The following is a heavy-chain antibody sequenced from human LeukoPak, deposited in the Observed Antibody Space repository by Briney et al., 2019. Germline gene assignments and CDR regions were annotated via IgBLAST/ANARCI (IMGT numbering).Heavy chain of an antibody. Sequence: KPSETLSLTCTVSGGSISSYYWSWLRQPAGKGLEWIGRIYTSGSTNYNPSLKSRVTMSVDTSKNQFSLKLSSVTAADTAVYYCARDGPWGYSNYGWFDPWGQGTLVTVSS. CDR1: GGSISSYY. CDR2: IYTSGST. D-gene: IGHD4-11*01. CDR3: ARDGPWGYSNYGWFDP. J-gene: IGHJ5*02. V-gene: IGHV4-4*07.